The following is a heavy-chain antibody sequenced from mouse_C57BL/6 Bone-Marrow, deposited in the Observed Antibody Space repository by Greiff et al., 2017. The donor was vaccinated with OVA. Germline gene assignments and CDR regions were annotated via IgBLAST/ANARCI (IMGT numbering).Heavy chain of an antibody. CDR2: IAPSDSYI. J-gene: IGHJ2*02. D-gene: IGHD1-1*01. CDR3: AHYGSRLYLHY. CDR1: GYTFTNYW. V-gene: IGHV1-59*01. Sequence: VQLQQPGAELVRPGTSVKLSCKASGYTFTNYWMHWVKQRPGQGLEWIGVIAPSDSYINYNQKFKGRATLTVDTSSSTAYMHLSSLTSEVSAVYYCAHYGSRLYLHYWGQGTSLPVSS.